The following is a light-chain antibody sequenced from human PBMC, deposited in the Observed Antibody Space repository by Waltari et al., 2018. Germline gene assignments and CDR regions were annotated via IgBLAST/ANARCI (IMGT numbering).Light chain of an antibody. J-gene: IGKJ1*01. V-gene: IGKV3-20*01. CDR1: QPVSSSY. Sequence: DNVLAQSPGTLSLAPGERVSLPCRASQPVSSSYVAWYQQKPGQAPRLLMYGASRRANGTPDRFSGSGSGTDFTLTISRLAPEDSAVYYCQQFGTTPWTFGQGTTVKI. CDR2: GAS. CDR3: QQFGTTPWT.